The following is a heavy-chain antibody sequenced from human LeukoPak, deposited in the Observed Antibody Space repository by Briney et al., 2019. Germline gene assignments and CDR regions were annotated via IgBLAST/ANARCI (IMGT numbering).Heavy chain of an antibody. CDR3: ARVSPGSSSGYFQH. D-gene: IGHD6-6*01. J-gene: IGHJ1*01. CDR1: GYTFTGYY. CDR2: INPNSGGT. Sequence: GASVKVSCKASGYTFTGYYMHWVRQAPGQGLEWMGRINPNSGGTNYAQKFQGRVTMTRDASISTVYMELSRLRSDDTAVYYCARVSPGSSSGYFQHWGQGTLVTVSS. V-gene: IGHV1-2*06.